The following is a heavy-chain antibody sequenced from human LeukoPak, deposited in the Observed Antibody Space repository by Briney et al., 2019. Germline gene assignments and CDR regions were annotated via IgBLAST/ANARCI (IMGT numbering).Heavy chain of an antibody. J-gene: IGHJ4*02. CDR3: ARLYSGSYIY. D-gene: IGHD1-26*01. V-gene: IGHV4-38-2*02. CDR2: IHHGGST. CDR1: SYSISRGYY. Sequence: SETLSLTCTVSSYSISRGYYWGWIRQSPGKGLEWIGNIHHGGSTSYNPSLKSRVTISLDTAKNQFSLQLSSVTAADTAVYYCARLYSGSYIYWGQGTLVTVSS.